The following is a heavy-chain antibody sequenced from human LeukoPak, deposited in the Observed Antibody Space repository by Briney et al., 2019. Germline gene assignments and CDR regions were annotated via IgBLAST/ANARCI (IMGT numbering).Heavy chain of an antibody. J-gene: IGHJ4*02. Sequence: SVKVSCKASGGTFSSYAISWVRQAPGQGLEWMGGIIPIFGTANYAQKFQGRVTITADKSTSTAYMELSSLRSEDTAVYYCAGTNDYGDYGAFDYWGQGTLVTVSS. CDR3: AGTNDYGDYGAFDY. D-gene: IGHD4-17*01. CDR1: GGTFSSYA. CDR2: IIPIFGTA. V-gene: IGHV1-69*06.